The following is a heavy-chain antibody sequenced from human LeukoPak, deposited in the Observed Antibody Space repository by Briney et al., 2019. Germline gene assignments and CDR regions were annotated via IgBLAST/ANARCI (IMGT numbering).Heavy chain of an antibody. CDR2: IIPIFGTA. Sequence: GASVKVSCKASGGTFSSYAISWVRQAPGQGLEWMGRIIPIFGTANYAQKFQGRVTITTDESTSTAYMELSSLRSEDTAVYYCASDFGDDAFDIWGQGTMVTVSS. D-gene: IGHD3-16*01. CDR1: GGTFSSYA. V-gene: IGHV1-69*05. CDR3: ASDFGDDAFDI. J-gene: IGHJ3*02.